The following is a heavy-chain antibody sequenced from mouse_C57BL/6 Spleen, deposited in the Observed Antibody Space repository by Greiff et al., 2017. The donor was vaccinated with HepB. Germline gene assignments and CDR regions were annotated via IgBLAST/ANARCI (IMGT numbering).Heavy chain of an antibody. CDR1: GYTFTSYW. CDR2: IDPSDSYT. J-gene: IGHJ2*01. Sequence: QVQLKQPGAELVKPGASVKLSCKASGYTFTSYWMQWVKQRPGQGLEWIGEIDPSDSYTNYNQKFKGKATLTVDTSSSTAYMQLSSLTSEDSAVYYCARGEYFDYWGQGTTLTVSS. V-gene: IGHV1-50*01. CDR3: ARGEYFDY.